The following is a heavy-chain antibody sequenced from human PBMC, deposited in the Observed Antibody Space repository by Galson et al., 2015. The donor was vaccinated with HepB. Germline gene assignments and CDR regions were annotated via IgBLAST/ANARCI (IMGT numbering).Heavy chain of an antibody. D-gene: IGHD6-25*01. V-gene: IGHV3-74*01. J-gene: IGHJ4*02. CDR3: ARAPFYSSGALNFDY. Sequence: SLRLSCATSGFTFSSYWMHWVRQASGKGLVWVSRINSDGSSTSYADSVKGRFTISRDNAKNTLYLQMNSLRAEDTAVYYCARAPFYSSGALNFDYWGQGTLVTVSS. CDR1: GFTFSSYW. CDR2: INSDGSST.